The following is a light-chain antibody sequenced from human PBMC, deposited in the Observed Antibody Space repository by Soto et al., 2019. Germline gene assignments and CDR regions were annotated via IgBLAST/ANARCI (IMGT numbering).Light chain of an antibody. V-gene: IGLV8-61*01. Sequence: HTVVTQEPSFSVSPGGTVTLTCGLSSGSVSTSYYPSWYQQTPGQAPRTLIYNTYTRSSGVPDRFSASILGDKAALTITGAQADDESDYYCVLYMGSGISVFGGGTQLTVL. CDR3: VLYMGSGISV. CDR1: SGSVSTSYY. J-gene: IGLJ2*01. CDR2: NTY.